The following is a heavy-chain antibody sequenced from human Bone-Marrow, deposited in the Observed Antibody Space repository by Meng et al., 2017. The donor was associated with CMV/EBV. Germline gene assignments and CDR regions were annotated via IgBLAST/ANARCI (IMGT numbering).Heavy chain of an antibody. D-gene: IGHD6-25*01. CDR3: AGIAARYGIDV. V-gene: IGHV4-38-2*01. J-gene: IGHJ6*02. CDR2: IYHSGST. Sequence: SETLSLTCAVSGYSISSGDYWCWLRQPPGKGLGWIGSIYHSGSTYYNPSLQSRVTISVDTSKNQFSLKLSSVTAADTAVYYCAGIAARYGIDVWGQGTTVTVSS. CDR1: GYSISSGDY.